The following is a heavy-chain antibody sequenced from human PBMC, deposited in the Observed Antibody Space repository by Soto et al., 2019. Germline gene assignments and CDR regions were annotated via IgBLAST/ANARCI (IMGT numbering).Heavy chain of an antibody. CDR1: GGSVSSDDYY. CDR2: IYYSGST. CDR3: ASGYYHDGGGYYSPYNWFDP. Sequence: SETLSLTCTVSGGSVSSDDYYWSWIRQPPGKGLEWIGYIYYSGSTHYNPSLKSRVTISIDTSKNQFSLNLSSVTAADTAVYYCASGYYHDGGGYYSPYNWFDPWGQGTLVTVSS. D-gene: IGHD3-22*01. V-gene: IGHV4-61*08. J-gene: IGHJ5*02.